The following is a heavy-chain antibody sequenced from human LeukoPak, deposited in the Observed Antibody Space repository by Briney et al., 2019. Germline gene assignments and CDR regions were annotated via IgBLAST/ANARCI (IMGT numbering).Heavy chain of an antibody. J-gene: IGHJ4*02. Sequence: SQTLSLTCAVSGGSISSGGYSWSWIRQPPGKGLEWIGYIYHSGSTYYNPSLKGRVTISVDRSKNQFSLKLSSVTAADTAVYYCARATTVTREFDYWGQGTLVTVSS. V-gene: IGHV4-30-2*01. CDR3: ARATTVTREFDY. CDR2: IYHSGST. CDR1: GGSISSGGYS. D-gene: IGHD4-17*01.